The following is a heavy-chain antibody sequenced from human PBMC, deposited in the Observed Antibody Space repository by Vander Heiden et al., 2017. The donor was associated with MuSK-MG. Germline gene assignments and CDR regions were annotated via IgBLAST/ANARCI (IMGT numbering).Heavy chain of an antibody. CDR2: IWYDGGNK. CDR3: AKDRGNGNYYFFDC. Sequence: QVQLVESGGGVVQPGRSLRPSCAASGFTFSNYGMHWVRQAPGKGLEWVAVIWYDGGNKDYADSVKGRFTISRDNSKNTLYLEMNSLRAEDTAVYFCAKDRGNGNYYFFDCWGQGTLVTVSS. V-gene: IGHV3-33*06. CDR1: GFTFSNYG. D-gene: IGHD1-26*01. J-gene: IGHJ4*02.